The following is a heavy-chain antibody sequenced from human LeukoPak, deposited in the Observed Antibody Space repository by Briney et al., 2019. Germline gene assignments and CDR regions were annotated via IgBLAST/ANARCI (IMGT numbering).Heavy chain of an antibody. CDR3: ARAAVHDYGDYFDY. CDR1: GFTLSSYS. V-gene: IGHV3-21*01. CDR2: ISSSSSYI. Sequence: GGSLRLSCAASGFTLSSYSMNWVRQAPGKGLEWVSSISSSSSYIYYADSVKGRFTISRDNAKNLLYLQMNSLRAEDTAVYYCARAAVHDYGDYFDYWGQGTLVTVSS. D-gene: IGHD4-17*01. J-gene: IGHJ4*02.